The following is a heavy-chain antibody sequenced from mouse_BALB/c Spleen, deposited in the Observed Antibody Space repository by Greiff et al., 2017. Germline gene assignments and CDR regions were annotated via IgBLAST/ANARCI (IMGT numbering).Heavy chain of an antibody. D-gene: IGHD1-1*01. CDR2: ISSGGST. V-gene: IGHV5-6-5*01. CDR1: GFTFSSYA. CDR3: ARRDYYGSFFDY. Sequence: EVNLVESGGGLVKPGGSLKLSCAASGFTFSSYAMSWVRQTPEKRLEWVASISSGGSTYYPDSVKGRFTISRDNARNILYLQMSSLRSEDTAMYYCARRDYYGSFFDYWGQGTTLTVSS. J-gene: IGHJ2*01.